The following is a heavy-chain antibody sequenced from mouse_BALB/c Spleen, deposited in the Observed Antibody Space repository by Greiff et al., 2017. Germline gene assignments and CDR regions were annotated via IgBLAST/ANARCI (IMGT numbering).Heavy chain of an antibody. Sequence: EVQLQQSGAELVKPGASVKLSCTASGFNIKDTYMHWVKQRPEQGLEWIGRIDPANGNTKYDPKFQGKATITADTSSNTAYLQLSSLTSEDTAVYYCANLLSYAMDYWGQGTSVTVSS. D-gene: IGHD6-1*01. V-gene: IGHV14-3*02. CDR2: IDPANGNT. J-gene: IGHJ4*01. CDR1: GFNIKDTY. CDR3: ANLLSYAMDY.